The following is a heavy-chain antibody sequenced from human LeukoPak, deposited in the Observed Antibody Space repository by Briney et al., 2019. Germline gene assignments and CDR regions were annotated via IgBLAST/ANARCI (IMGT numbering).Heavy chain of an antibody. CDR2: IRSKANSYAT. J-gene: IGHJ6*02. D-gene: IGHD3-16*01. CDR3: TVMDPSYGMDV. V-gene: IGHV3-73*01. Sequence: GGSLRLSCAASGFTFSGSTMHWVRQASGKGLEWVGRIRSKANSYATAYAASVKGRFTISRDDSSNTPYLQVNSLKTEDTAVYYCTVMDPSYGMDVWGQGTTVTVSS. CDR1: GFTFSGST.